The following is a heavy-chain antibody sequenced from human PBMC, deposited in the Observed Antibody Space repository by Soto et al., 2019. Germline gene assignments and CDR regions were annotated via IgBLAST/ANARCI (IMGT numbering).Heavy chain of an antibody. V-gene: IGHV3-15*07. J-gene: IGHJ6*02. CDR3: TTGFPNSDIVVVVAAAGTEGWDYYYGMDV. CDR1: GFTFSNAW. CDR2: IKSKTDGGTT. D-gene: IGHD2-15*01. Sequence: PGGSLRLSCAASGFTFSNAWMNWVRQATGKGLERVGRIKSKTDGGTTDYAAPVKRRFIISRDDSKNTLYLQMNSLKTEDTAVYYCTTGFPNSDIVVVVAAAGTEGWDYYYGMDVWGQGTTVTVSS.